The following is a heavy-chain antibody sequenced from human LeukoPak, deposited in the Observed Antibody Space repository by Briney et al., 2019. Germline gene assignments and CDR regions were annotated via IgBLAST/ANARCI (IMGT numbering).Heavy chain of an antibody. CDR2: ISSSSSYI. Sequence: PGGSLRLSCAASGFTFSSYSMNWVRQAPGKGLEWVSSISSSSSYIYYADSVKGRFTISRDNSKNTLYLEMNSLRAEDTAVYYCARDGGKFIAVAGPDYYYYYMDVWGKGTTVTVSS. CDR1: GFTFSSYS. V-gene: IGHV3-21*01. CDR3: ARDGGKFIAVAGPDYYYYYMDV. J-gene: IGHJ6*03. D-gene: IGHD6-19*01.